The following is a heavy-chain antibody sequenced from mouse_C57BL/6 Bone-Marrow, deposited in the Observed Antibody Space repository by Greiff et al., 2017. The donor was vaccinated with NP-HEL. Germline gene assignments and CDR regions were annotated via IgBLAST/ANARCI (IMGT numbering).Heavy chain of an antibody. J-gene: IGHJ4*01. D-gene: IGHD2-4*01. V-gene: IGHV5-16*01. Sequence: EVKLVESEGGLVQPGSSMKLSCTASGFTFSDYYMAWVRQVPEKGLEWVANINYDGSSTYYLDSLKSRFIISRDNAKNILHLQMSSLRSEDTATYYCAREGGLRRRTYAMDYWGQGTSVTVSS. CDR2: INYDGSST. CDR1: GFTFSDYY. CDR3: AREGGLRRRTYAMDY.